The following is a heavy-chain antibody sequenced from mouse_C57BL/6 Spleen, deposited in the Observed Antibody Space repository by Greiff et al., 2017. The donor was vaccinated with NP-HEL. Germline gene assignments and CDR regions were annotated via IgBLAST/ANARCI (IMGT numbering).Heavy chain of an antibody. Sequence: VQLQQSGAELVRPGSSVKLSCKASGYTFTSYWMDWVKQRPGQGLEWIGNIYPSDSETHYNQKFKDKATLTVDKSSSTAYMQLSSLTSEDSAVYYCARVGDGYYYFDYWGQGTTLTVSS. D-gene: IGHD2-3*01. V-gene: IGHV1-61*01. CDR1: GYTFTSYW. CDR2: IYPSDSET. J-gene: IGHJ2*01. CDR3: ARVGDGYYYFDY.